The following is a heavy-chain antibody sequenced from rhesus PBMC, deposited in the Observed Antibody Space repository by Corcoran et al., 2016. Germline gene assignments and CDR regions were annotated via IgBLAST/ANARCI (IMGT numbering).Heavy chain of an antibody. CDR3: ARREAGTLDY. J-gene: IGHJ4*01. Sequence: QVQLQESGPGLVKPSETLSLTCAVSGYSISSGYGWSGSRQPPGKGLEWIGYIGGSSGSTNYNPSLKSRVTISKDTSKNQFSLKLSSVTAADTAVYYCARREAGTLDYWGQGVLVTVSS. CDR1: GYSISSGYG. V-gene: IGHV4-127*01. D-gene: IGHD1-1*01. CDR2: IGGSSGST.